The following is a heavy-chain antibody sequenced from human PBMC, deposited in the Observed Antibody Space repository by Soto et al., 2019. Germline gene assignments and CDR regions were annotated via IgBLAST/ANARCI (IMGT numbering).Heavy chain of an antibody. CDR2: TSAYNGDT. D-gene: IGHD3-3*02. Sequence: QVQLVQSGAEVKKPGASVRVSCKASGYNFIRYGISWVRQAPGQGLEWMGWTSAYNGDTDYAQKFQGRVTMATDTSTSTAYMDLRSLRSDDTAVYYRARELGSDNYYHGLDVWGQGTTVTVSS. CDR3: ARELGSDNYYHGLDV. CDR1: GYNFIRYG. V-gene: IGHV1-18*01. J-gene: IGHJ6*02.